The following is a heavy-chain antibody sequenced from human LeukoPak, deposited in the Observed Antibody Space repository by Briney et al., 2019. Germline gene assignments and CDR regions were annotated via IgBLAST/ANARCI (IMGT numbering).Heavy chain of an antibody. CDR1: GGSFSGYY. CDR2: INHSGST. Sequence: SETLSLTCAVYGGSFSGYYWSWIRQPPGKGLEWIGEINHSGSTNYNPSLKSRVTISVDTSKNQFSLKLSSVTAADTAMYYCARVSSDVYWYLDVWGRGTLVTVSS. J-gene: IGHJ2*01. V-gene: IGHV4-34*01. CDR3: ARVSSDVYWYLDV. D-gene: IGHD6-19*01.